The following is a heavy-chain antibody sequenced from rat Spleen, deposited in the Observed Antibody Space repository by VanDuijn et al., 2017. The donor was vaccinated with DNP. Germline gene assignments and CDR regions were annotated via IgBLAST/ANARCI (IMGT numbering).Heavy chain of an antibody. CDR1: GYTFTSYY. J-gene: IGHJ3*01. Sequence: QVQLQQSGTELAKPGSSVKISCKASGYTFTSYYIGWIKQTTGQGLEYIGYINTGSGNTNYNEKFKGKATLTVDKSSSTAFMQVSSLTPDDSAVYYCARWSSYRDWFVYWGQGTLVTVSS. V-gene: IGHV1-43*01. CDR2: INTGSGNT. D-gene: IGHD1-2*01. CDR3: ARWSSYRDWFVY.